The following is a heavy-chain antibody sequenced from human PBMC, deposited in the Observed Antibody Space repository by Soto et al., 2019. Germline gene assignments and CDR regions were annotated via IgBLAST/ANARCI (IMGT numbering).Heavy chain of an antibody. Sequence: GGSLRLSCAASGFTFSSYAMSWVRQAPGKGLEWVSAISGSGGSTYYADSVKGRFTISRDNSKNTLYLQMNSLRAEDTAVYYCAKDRGSYYYGSGSYYRKYNWFDPWGQGTLVTVSS. D-gene: IGHD3-10*01. V-gene: IGHV3-23*01. CDR1: GFTFSSYA. CDR2: ISGSGGST. J-gene: IGHJ5*02. CDR3: AKDRGSYYYGSGSYYRKYNWFDP.